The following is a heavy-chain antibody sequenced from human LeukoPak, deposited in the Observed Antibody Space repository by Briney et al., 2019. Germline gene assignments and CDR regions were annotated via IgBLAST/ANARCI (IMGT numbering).Heavy chain of an antibody. D-gene: IGHD3-3*01. V-gene: IGHV1-69*05. CDR2: IFPIFGTA. CDR1: GGTFSSYA. J-gene: IGHJ4*02. CDR3: ARDQGVRLLEWLSWFDY. Sequence: GASVKVSCKASGGTFSSYAINWVRQAPGQGLEWMGGIFPIFGTANYAQKFQGRVTITTDESTSTAYMELSSLRSEDTAVYYCARDQGVRLLEWLSWFDYWGQGTLVTVSS.